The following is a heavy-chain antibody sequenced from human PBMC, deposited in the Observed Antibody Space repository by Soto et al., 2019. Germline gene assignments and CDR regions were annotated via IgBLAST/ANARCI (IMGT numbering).Heavy chain of an antibody. D-gene: IGHD6-6*01. CDR1: GGSVSSGGYS. V-gene: IGHV4-61*08. CDR2: IHHSGTT. J-gene: IGHJ4*02. Sequence: SETLSLTCTVSGGSVSSGGYSWTWIRQPPGKGLEWIGYIHHSGTTNYNPSVTSRVTISVDTSKNQFSLKLSSVTAADTAVYYCARRDYSSSSSYFDYWGQGTLVTVSS. CDR3: ARRDYSSSSSYFDY.